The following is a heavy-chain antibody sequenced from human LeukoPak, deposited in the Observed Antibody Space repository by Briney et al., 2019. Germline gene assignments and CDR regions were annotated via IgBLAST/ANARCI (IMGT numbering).Heavy chain of an antibody. V-gene: IGHV3-74*01. J-gene: IGHJ4*02. Sequence: GGSLRLSCAASGFTFSSYWMHWVRQAPGKGLVWVSRINSDGSSTSYADSVKGRFTISRDNSKNTLYLQMNSLRAEDTAVYFCARDHNSGNHPNYYFDFWGQGTLVTVSS. D-gene: IGHD1-26*01. CDR3: ARDHNSGNHPNYYFDF. CDR2: INSDGSST. CDR1: GFTFSSYW.